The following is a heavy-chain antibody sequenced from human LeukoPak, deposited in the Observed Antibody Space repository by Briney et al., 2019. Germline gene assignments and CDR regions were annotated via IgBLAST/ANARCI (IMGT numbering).Heavy chain of an antibody. J-gene: IGHJ5*02. D-gene: IGHD6-19*01. CDR1: GFTFSSYD. CDR2: IRPSGDNT. V-gene: IGHV3-23*01. Sequence: GGSLRLSCAASGFTFSSYDMTWVRQAPGRGLEWVSSIRPSGDNTYYGDSVKGRFTISRDNSKNTVYLQMNNMRVDDTAIYCCARVAGWHWFDPWGQGTLVTVSS. CDR3: ARVAGWHWFDP.